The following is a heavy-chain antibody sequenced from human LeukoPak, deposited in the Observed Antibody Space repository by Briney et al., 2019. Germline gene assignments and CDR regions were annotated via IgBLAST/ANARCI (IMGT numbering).Heavy chain of an antibody. J-gene: IGHJ3*02. CDR2: IIPIFGTA. CDR1: GGTFSSYA. D-gene: IGHD6-19*01. Sequence: SVKVSCKASGGTFSSYAISWVRQAPGQGLEWMGGIIPIFGTANYAQKFQGRVTITADKSTSTAYMELSSLRSEDTAVYYCAREKPHPTPLKPVIAVAGNQSPDAFDIWGQGTMVTVSS. V-gene: IGHV1-69*06. CDR3: AREKPHPTPLKPVIAVAGNQSPDAFDI.